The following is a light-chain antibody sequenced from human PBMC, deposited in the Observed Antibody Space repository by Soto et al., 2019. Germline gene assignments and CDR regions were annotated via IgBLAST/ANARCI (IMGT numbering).Light chain of an antibody. Sequence: DIQMTQSPSSLSASVGDRVTITCRASQSISSYLNGYQQKPGKAPKVLISGASSLQSGVPLRFSGSGSGTDYTLTISSLQSEDFASYYCQDSHSTPLTFGGGTKVEIK. CDR1: QSISSY. J-gene: IGKJ4*01. V-gene: IGKV1-39*01. CDR3: QDSHSTPLT. CDR2: GAS.